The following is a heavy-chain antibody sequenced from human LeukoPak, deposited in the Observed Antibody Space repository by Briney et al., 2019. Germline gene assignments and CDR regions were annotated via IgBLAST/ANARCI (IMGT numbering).Heavy chain of an antibody. CDR1: GYTFTSYG. CDR3: ARASNMAVRRLDL. J-gene: IGHJ5*02. D-gene: IGHD6-6*01. CDR2: ISAYNGNT. Sequence: ASVKVSCKASGYTFTSYGISWVRQAPGQGLEWMGWISAYNGNTNYAQKLQGRVTMTTDTSTSTAYMELSSLRSEDTAVYYCARASNMAVRRLDLWGQETLVTVSS. V-gene: IGHV1-18*01.